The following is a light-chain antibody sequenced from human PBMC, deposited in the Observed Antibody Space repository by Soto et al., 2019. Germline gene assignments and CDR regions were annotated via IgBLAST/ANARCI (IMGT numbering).Light chain of an antibody. CDR3: SSYTSGSTWV. CDR1: SSDVGGSNY. Sequence: QSALTQPASVSGSPGQSITISCTGTSSDVGGSNYVSWYQQHPGKAPKLMIYEVSNRPSGVSNRFSGSKSGNTASLTISGLQAEDEADYYCSSYTSGSTWVFGGGTKLTVL. CDR2: EVS. V-gene: IGLV2-14*01. J-gene: IGLJ3*02.